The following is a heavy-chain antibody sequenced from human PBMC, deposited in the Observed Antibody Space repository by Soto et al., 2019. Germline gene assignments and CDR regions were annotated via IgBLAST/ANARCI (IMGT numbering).Heavy chain of an antibody. D-gene: IGHD3-10*01. V-gene: IGHV6-1*01. Sequence: SQTLSLTCAISGDSASSNSWNWVRQSPSRGLEWLGRTYYMSKWHNDYAVSVKSRITINPDTSKNQFSLQLNSVTPEDTALYYCTRGFLKSGFDCWGEGTLVTVSP. J-gene: IGHJ4*02. CDR3: TRGFLKSGFDC. CDR1: GDSASSNS. CDR2: TYYMSKWHN.